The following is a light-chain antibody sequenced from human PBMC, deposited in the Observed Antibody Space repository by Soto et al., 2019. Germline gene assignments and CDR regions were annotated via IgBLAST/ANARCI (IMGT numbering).Light chain of an antibody. CDR3: QQYHNWPVT. J-gene: IGKJ3*01. V-gene: IGKV3-15*01. Sequence: EIVMTQSPATLSVSPGARATLSCRASQSVSTNFAWYQQRPGQPPRVLIYGASTRATGIPARFSGSGYGTEFSLTISSLQSEDFVVYYCQQYHNWPVTFGPGTKVDFK. CDR2: GAS. CDR1: QSVSTN.